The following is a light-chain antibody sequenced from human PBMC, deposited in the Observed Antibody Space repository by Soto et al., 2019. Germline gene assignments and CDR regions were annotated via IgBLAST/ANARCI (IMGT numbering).Light chain of an antibody. V-gene: IGKV1-39*01. CDR2: SAS. CDR3: QQSYNSPPA. CDR1: QPITTY. J-gene: IGKJ3*01. Sequence: IQMTQSPSSLSASVGGSVTITCRSSQPITTYLNWYQQKPGKAPQLLIYSASSLPSGVPPRFTGSRSGTNFTLTISDLQPADFATYYGQQSYNSPPAFGSGARVEIK.